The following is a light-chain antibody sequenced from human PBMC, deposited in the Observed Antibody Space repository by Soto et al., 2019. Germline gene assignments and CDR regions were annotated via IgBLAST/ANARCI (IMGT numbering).Light chain of an antibody. CDR3: QQYYSTPLT. CDR1: QSFLSSSNNQNH. CDR2: WAS. J-gene: IGKJ4*01. Sequence: IVITHSPDSLSLSLCDMATMNGKSIQSFLSSSNNQNHLAWYQQKPGQPPRLLIYWASTRESGVPDRFSGGGSGTDFTLTISSLQAEDVAVYYCQQYYSTPLTFGGGTKVDIK. V-gene: IGKV4-1*01.